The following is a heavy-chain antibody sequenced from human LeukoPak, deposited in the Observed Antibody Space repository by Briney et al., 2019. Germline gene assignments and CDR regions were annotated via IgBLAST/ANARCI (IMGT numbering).Heavy chain of an antibody. CDR3: AGMEIYSSGWYEVRYWFDP. CDR1: DGSFSSRKYY. Sequence: SDTLSLTCTVSDGSFSSRKYYWGWIRQSPGQGLEWIASISYFDNVYYNPSLKSRVTISVDTSKNQFSLKLSSVTAADTAVYYCAGMEIYSSGWYEVRYWFDPWGQGTLVTVSS. V-gene: IGHV4-39*01. CDR2: ISYFDNV. J-gene: IGHJ5*02. D-gene: IGHD6-19*01.